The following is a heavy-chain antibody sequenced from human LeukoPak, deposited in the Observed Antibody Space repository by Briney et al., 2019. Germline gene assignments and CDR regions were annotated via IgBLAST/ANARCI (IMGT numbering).Heavy chain of an antibody. CDR1: GFTFSIYS. J-gene: IGHJ4*02. CDR3: ARDAGDIVVEYYFDY. CDR2: ISTSSSYR. Sequence: GGSLRLSCAASGFTFSIYSMNWVRQTPGKGLEWVSSISTSSSYRCYADSVKGRFTISRDNAKNSLYLQMNSLRAEDTAVYFCARDAGDIVVEYYFDYWGQGTLVTVSS. D-gene: IGHD2-2*01. V-gene: IGHV3-21*01.